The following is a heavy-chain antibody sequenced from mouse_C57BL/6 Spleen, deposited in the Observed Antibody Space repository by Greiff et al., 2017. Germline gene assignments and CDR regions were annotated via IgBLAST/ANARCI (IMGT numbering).Heavy chain of an antibody. Sequence: EVQRVESGPGMVKPSQSLSLTCTVTGYSITSGYDWHWIRHFPGNKLEWMGYISYSGSTNYNPSLKSRISITHDTSKNHFFLKLNSVTTEDTATYYCARSYGNFYFDYWGQGTTLTVSS. CDR3: ARSYGNFYFDY. CDR2: ISYSGST. J-gene: IGHJ2*01. CDR1: GYSITSGYD. D-gene: IGHD2-1*01. V-gene: IGHV3-1*01.